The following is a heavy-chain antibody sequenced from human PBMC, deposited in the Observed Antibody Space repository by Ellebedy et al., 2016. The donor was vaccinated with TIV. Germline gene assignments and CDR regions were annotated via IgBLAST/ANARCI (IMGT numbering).Heavy chain of an antibody. CDR3: ARENGIAAAGTYYYYGMDV. Sequence: SETLSLXXAVYGGSFSGYYWSWIRQPPGKGLEWIGEINHSGSTNYNPSLKSRVTISVDTSKNQFSLKLSSVTAADTAVYYCARENGIAAAGTYYYYGMDVWGQGTTVTVSS. V-gene: IGHV4-34*01. CDR1: GGSFSGYY. CDR2: INHSGST. D-gene: IGHD6-13*01. J-gene: IGHJ6*02.